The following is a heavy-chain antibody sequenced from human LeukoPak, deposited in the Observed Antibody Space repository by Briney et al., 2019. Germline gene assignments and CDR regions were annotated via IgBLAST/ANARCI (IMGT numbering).Heavy chain of an antibody. V-gene: IGHV3-30*02. CDR2: IRYDGSNK. CDR1: GLTFSSYG. Sequence: GGSLRLSCAASGLTFSSYGMHWVRQAAGKGLEWVAFIRYDGSNKYYADSVKGRFTISRDNTKNTLYLQMNSLRAEDTAVDYCSKDPSWASISWYYFDYWGQGTLVTVSS. CDR3: SKDPSWASISWYYFDY. J-gene: IGHJ4*02. D-gene: IGHD3-16*01.